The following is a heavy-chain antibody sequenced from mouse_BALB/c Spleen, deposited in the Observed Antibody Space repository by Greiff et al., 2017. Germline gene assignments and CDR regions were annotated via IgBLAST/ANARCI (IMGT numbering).Heavy chain of an antibody. D-gene: IGHD2-3*01. Sequence: VQLQQSGTVLARPGASVKMSCKASGYSFTSYWMHWVKQRPGQGLEWIGAIYPGNSDTSYNQKFKGKAKLTAVTSASTAYMELSSLTNEDSAVYYCTSRERWLPLDYWGQGTTLTVSS. V-gene: IGHV1-5*01. J-gene: IGHJ2*01. CDR2: IYPGNSDT. CDR3: TSRERWLPLDY. CDR1: GYSFTSYW.